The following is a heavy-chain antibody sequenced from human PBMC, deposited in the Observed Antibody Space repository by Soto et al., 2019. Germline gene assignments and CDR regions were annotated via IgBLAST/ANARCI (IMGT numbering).Heavy chain of an antibody. CDR2: IVPLPGTT. V-gene: IGHV1-69*01. Sequence: QVQLVQSGAAVRKPGSSVKVSCKASGGTFTKYAITWVRQAPRQGLEWMGGIVPLPGTTNYAQKLPGRVTISADESTSTAYLERSSLRSEDTAVYYCASGVGGLGGSSGWPDYAFDVWGQGTMVIVSS. D-gene: IGHD6-19*01. CDR3: ASGVGGLGGSSGWPDYAFDV. CDR1: GGTFTKYA. J-gene: IGHJ3*01.